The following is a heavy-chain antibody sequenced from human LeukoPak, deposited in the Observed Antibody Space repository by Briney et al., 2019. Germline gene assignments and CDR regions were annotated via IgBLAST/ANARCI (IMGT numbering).Heavy chain of an antibody. CDR1: GYTFTGYY. D-gene: IGHD2-8*01. Sequence: ASVKVSCKASGYTFTGYYMHWVRQAPGQGLEWMGWINPNSGGTNYAQKFQGRVTMTRDTSISTAYMELSSLTSDDTAVYYCARSVKLMVYAQFDPWGQGTLVTVSS. CDR2: INPNSGGT. V-gene: IGHV1-2*02. CDR3: ARSVKLMVYAQFDP. J-gene: IGHJ5*02.